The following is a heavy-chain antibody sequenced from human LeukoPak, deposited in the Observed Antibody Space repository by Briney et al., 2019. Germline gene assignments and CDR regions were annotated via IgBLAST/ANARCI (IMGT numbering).Heavy chain of an antibody. D-gene: IGHD1-26*01. CDR3: ARARDSGSSLRLLDI. J-gene: IGHJ3*02. Sequence: ASVKVSCKASGGTFISYAISWGRQAPGQGLEWMGRIIPIFGTANYAQKFQGRVTITTDESTSTASMELSSLRSEDTAVYYCARARDSGSSLRLLDIWGQGTMVTVSS. CDR1: GGTFISYA. CDR2: IIPIFGTA. V-gene: IGHV1-69*05.